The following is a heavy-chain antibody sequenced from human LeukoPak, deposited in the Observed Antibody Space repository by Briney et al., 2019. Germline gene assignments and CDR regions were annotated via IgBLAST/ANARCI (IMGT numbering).Heavy chain of an antibody. CDR1: GGTFSNYA. J-gene: IGHJ4*02. CDR2: IIPIFGTA. V-gene: IGHV1-69*13. D-gene: IGHD5-24*01. Sequence: ASVKVSCKASGGTFSNYAISWVRQAPGQGLEWMGGIIPIFGTANYAQKFQGRVTITADESTSTAYMELSSLRSEDTAVYYCARAAQRWPSYFDYWGQGTLVTVSS. CDR3: ARAAQRWPSYFDY.